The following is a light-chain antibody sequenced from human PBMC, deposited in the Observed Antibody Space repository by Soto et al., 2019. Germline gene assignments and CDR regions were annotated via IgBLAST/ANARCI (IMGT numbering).Light chain of an antibody. CDR1: QTIGRY. CDR3: QQTYSTPLT. J-gene: IGKJ4*01. Sequence: DIQMTQSPASLSASVGDRVTMTCRASQTIGRYLNWYQQKPGKAPNILIHAASTFQRGVPSRFSGSGSGTDFTLTISSLQPEDFATYYCQQTYSTPLTFGGGTKVEI. V-gene: IGKV1-39*01. CDR2: AAS.